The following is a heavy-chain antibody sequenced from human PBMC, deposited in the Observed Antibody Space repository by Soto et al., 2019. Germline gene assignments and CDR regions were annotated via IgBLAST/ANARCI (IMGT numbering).Heavy chain of an antibody. CDR3: ARDREFHCSGGSCYSGYYYGMDV. J-gene: IGHJ6*02. V-gene: IGHV4-31*03. CDR2: IYYSGST. D-gene: IGHD2-15*01. CDR1: GGSISSGGYY. Sequence: PSETLSLTCTVSGGSISSGGYYWSWIRQHPGEGLEWIGYIYYSGSTYYNPSLKSRVTISVDTSKNQFSLKLSSVTAADTAVYYCARDREFHCSGGSCYSGYYYGMDVWGQGTTVTVSS.